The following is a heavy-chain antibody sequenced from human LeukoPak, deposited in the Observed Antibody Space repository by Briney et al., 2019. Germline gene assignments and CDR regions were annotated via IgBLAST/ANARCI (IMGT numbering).Heavy chain of an antibody. V-gene: IGHV4-61*02. CDR3: ARRYSSSWYSWGSFRIDP. CDR2: IYVTGTT. CDR1: DDSISSGSYY. D-gene: IGHD6-13*01. Sequence: SQTLSLTCTVSDDSISSGSYYWSWIRQPAGKGLEWIGRIYVTGTTNYNLSLKSRVTISINTSKMQFSLKLSSVTAADTAVYYCARRYSSSWYSWGSFRIDPWGQGTLVTVSS. J-gene: IGHJ5*02.